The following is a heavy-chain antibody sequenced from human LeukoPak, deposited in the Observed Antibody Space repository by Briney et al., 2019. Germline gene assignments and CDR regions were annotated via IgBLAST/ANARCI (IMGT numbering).Heavy chain of an antibody. Sequence: SETLSLTCTVSGGSISSYYWSWIRQPPGEGLEWIGYIYYSGSTNYNPSLKSRVTISVDTSKNQFSLKLSSVTAADTAVYYCARAAVAGTSGIDYWGQGTLVTVSS. D-gene: IGHD6-19*01. V-gene: IGHV4-59*01. CDR3: ARAAVAGTSGIDY. CDR2: IYYSGST. J-gene: IGHJ4*02. CDR1: GGSISSYY.